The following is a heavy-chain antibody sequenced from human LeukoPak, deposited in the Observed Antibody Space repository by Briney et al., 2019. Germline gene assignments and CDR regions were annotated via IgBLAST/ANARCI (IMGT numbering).Heavy chain of an antibody. J-gene: IGHJ6*02. D-gene: IGHD2-2*01. V-gene: IGHV3-9*01. CDR3: AKGRSTSLNYYYYGMDV. CDR1: GFTFDDYA. CDR2: ISWNSGSI. Sequence: GGSPRLSCAASGFTFDDYAMHWVRQAPGKGLEWVSGISWNSGSIGYADSVKGRFTISRDNAKNSLYLQMNSLRAEDTALYYCAKGRSTSLNYYYYGMDVWGQGTTVTVSS.